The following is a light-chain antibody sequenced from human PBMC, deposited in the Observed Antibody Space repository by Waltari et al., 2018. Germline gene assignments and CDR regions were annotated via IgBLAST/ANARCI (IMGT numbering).Light chain of an antibody. J-gene: IGKJ4*01. CDR3: QQYYSTPLT. CDR1: QSVLYSSNNKNY. CDR2: WAS. V-gene: IGKV4-1*01. Sequence: DIVMTQSPDSLAVSLGARATIDCKSRQSVLYSSNNKNYLAWYQQRPGQPPKLLIYWASTRESGVPDRFSGSGSGTDFTLTINSLQAEDVALYYCQQYYSTPLTFGGGTKVEIK.